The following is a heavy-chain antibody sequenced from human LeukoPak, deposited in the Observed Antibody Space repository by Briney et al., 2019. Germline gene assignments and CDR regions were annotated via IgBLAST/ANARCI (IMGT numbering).Heavy chain of an antibody. CDR2: IKSKTDGGTT. J-gene: IGHJ4*02. V-gene: IGHV3-15*01. Sequence: GGSLRLSCAASGFTFSNALMSWVRQAPGKGLELVGRIKSKTDGGTTDYAAPVKGRFTISRDDSKNTLYLQMNSLKTEDTAVYYCTTSSSGYAFDYWGQGTLVTVSS. CDR1: GFTFSNAL. CDR3: TTSSSGYAFDY. D-gene: IGHD3-16*01.